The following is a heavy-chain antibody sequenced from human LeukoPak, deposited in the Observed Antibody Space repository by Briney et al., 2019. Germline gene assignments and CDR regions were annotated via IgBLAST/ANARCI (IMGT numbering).Heavy chain of an antibody. D-gene: IGHD3-10*01. V-gene: IGHV3-48*02. CDR2: ISSSSSTI. J-gene: IGHJ4*02. CDR1: GCTFRAYS. Sequence: GGSLRLSCAASGCTFRAYSRNWVGQATGKGLEWVSYISSSSSTIYYADSVKGRFTISRDNAQNPLYLQMNSLRDEDTAVYYCARGHGWFGEFLNFDNWGQGTLVTVSS. CDR3: ARGHGWFGEFLNFDN.